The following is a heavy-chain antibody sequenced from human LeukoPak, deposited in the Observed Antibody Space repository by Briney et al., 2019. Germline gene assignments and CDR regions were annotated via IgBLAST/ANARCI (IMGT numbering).Heavy chain of an antibody. V-gene: IGHV3-30*04. CDR3: ATAPYDSIGIFDY. J-gene: IGHJ4*02. Sequence: PGGSLRLSCAASGFTFSSYVMHWVRQAPGKGLEWVAIISYDGSNEYYADSVKGRFTISRDNSKNTLYLQMNSLRTEDTALYYCATAPYDSIGIFDYWGQGTLVTVSS. D-gene: IGHD3-22*01. CDR1: GFTFSSYV. CDR2: ISYDGSNE.